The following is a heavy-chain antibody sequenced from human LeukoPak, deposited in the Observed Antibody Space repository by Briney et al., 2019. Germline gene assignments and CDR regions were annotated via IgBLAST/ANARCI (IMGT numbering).Heavy chain of an antibody. CDR1: GFTFSSYS. V-gene: IGHV3-48*01. Sequence: GGSLRLSCAASGFTFSSYSMNWVRQAPGKGLEWVSHITSSSSATYYADSVKGRFTISRDNAKNSLYLQMNSLRAEDTAVYYCARYCSSTSCYEQSSWGQGTLVTVSS. CDR2: ITSSSSAT. CDR3: ARYCSSTSCYEQSS. J-gene: IGHJ4*02. D-gene: IGHD2-2*01.